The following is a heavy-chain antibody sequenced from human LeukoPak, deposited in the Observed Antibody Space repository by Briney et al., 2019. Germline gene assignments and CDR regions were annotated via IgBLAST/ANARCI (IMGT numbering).Heavy chain of an antibody. V-gene: IGHV3-21*01. D-gene: IGHD1-1*01. CDR3: ARVHNWNDGVDY. J-gene: IGHJ4*02. CDR2: ISSSSSYI. CDR1: GGSFSDYF. Sequence: ETLSLTCAVYGGSFSDYFWNWVRQAPGKGLEWVSSISSSSSYIYYADSVKGRFTISRDNAKNSLYLQMNSLGAEDTAVYYCARVHNWNDGVDYWGXXT.